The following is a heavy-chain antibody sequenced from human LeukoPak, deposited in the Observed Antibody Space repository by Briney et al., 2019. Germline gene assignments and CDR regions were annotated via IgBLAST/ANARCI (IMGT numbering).Heavy chain of an antibody. D-gene: IGHD2-15*01. J-gene: IGHJ5*02. Sequence: PSETLSLTCTVSGGPISSISYYWGWIRQPPGKGLEWIGSIYYSGSTYYNPSLKSRVTISVDTSKNQFSLKLSSVTAADTAVYYCARSLVVVAATPFDPWGQGTLVTVSS. CDR3: ARSLVVVAATPFDP. CDR1: GGPISSISYY. V-gene: IGHV4-39*01. CDR2: IYYSGST.